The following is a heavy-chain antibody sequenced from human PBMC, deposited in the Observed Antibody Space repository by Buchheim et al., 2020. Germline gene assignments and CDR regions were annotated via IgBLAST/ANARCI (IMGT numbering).Heavy chain of an antibody. J-gene: IGHJ4*02. CDR3: AKYTNSWAYFDY. CDR1: GFTFSSYW. Sequence: DVQLVESGGGLVQPGGSLRLSCATSGFTFSSYWMNWVRQAPGKGLEWVANIKEDGSEKYYVDSVKGRFTISRDNAKNSLYLQMNSLRIDDTAVYYCAKYTNSWAYFDYWGQGTL. V-gene: IGHV3-7*01. CDR2: IKEDGSEK. D-gene: IGHD6-6*01.